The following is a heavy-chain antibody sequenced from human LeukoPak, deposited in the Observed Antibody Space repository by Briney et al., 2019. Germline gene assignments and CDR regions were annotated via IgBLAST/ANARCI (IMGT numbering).Heavy chain of an antibody. V-gene: IGHV4-34*01. CDR3: ARADYELLWFGELLFVLDY. CDR2: INHSGST. Sequence: SETLSLTCAVSGGSFSGYYWSWIRQPPGKGLEWIGEINHSGSTNYNPSLKSRVTISVDTSKNQFSLKLSSVTAPDTAVYYCARADYELLWFGELLFVLDYWGQGTLVTVSS. J-gene: IGHJ4*02. CDR1: GGSFSGYY. D-gene: IGHD3-10*01.